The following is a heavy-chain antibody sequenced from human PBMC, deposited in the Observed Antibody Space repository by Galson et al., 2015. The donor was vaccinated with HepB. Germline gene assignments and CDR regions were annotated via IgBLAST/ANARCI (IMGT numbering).Heavy chain of an antibody. V-gene: IGHV3-21*01. D-gene: IGHD3-22*01. Sequence: SLRLFCAASGFSFSRYSMNWVRQAPGKGLEWVSSITGSGSYRHYADSVKGRFTVSRDNAKNSLYLQMNSLTAEDTAVYYCARDSLYDSSGYWLDSWGQGTLVTVSS. CDR3: ARDSLYDSSGYWLDS. CDR1: GFSFSRYS. CDR2: ITGSGSYR. J-gene: IGHJ5*01.